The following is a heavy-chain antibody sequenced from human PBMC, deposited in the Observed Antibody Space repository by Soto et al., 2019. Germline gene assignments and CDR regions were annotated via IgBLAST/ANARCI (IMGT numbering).Heavy chain of an antibody. J-gene: IGHJ6*02. D-gene: IGHD3-10*01. CDR2: MNPNSGNT. CDR3: ARGIWFGEFLAYGMDV. CDR1: GYTFTSYD. V-gene: IGHV1-8*01. Sequence: ASVKVSCKASGYTFTSYDINWVRQATGQGLEWMGWMNPNSGNTGYAQKFQGRVTMTRNTSISTAYMELSSLGSEDTAVYYCARGIWFGEFLAYGMDVWGQGTTVTVSS.